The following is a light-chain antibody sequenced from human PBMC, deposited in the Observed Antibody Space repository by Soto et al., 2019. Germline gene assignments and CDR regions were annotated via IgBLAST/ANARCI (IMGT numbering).Light chain of an antibody. J-gene: IGKJ1*01. CDR1: QSVSSTY. CDR2: GAS. CDR3: PQYGHSCW. Sequence: SLSPGEAATLSCRATQSVSSTYLAWYPQKTGRPPRLLIYGASSRATGIPDRFRGSGSGTDFTLTIRSLDPEDFALYFSPQYGHSCWFAQGTKVDIK. V-gene: IGKV3-20*01.